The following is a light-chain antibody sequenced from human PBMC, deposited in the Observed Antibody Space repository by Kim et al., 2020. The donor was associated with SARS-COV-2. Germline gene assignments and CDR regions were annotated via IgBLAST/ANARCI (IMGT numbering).Light chain of an antibody. Sequence: SSLSASVGDRVTITCRASQSISSYLNWYQQKPGKAPKLLIYAASSLQSGVPSRFSGSGSGTDFTLTISSLQPEDFATYYCQQSTAFGQGNKVDIK. V-gene: IGKV1-39*01. CDR3: QQSTA. CDR2: AAS. J-gene: IGKJ1*01. CDR1: QSISSY.